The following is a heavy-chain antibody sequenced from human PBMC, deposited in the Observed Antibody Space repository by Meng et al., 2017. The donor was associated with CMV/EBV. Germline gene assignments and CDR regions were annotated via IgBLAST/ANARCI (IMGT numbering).Heavy chain of an antibody. CDR3: ASDMVVPATASYYFDY. Sequence: GGSLRLSCAASGFTFSSYAMHWVRQAPGKGLEWVAVISYDGSNKYYADSVKGRFTISRDNSKNTPYLQMNSLRAEDTAVYYCASDMVVPATASYYFDYWGQGTLVTVSS. D-gene: IGHD2-2*01. V-gene: IGHV3-30-3*01. J-gene: IGHJ4*02. CDR1: GFTFSSYA. CDR2: ISYDGSNK.